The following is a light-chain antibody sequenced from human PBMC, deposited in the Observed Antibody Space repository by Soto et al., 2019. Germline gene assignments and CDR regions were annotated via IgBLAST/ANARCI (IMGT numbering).Light chain of an antibody. Sequence: DIQMTQSPSSLSASVGERVTITCRASQSIDKYLNWYQHKPGKAPYLLIYAASHLRSGVPTRFSGSGTGTSFTLTISSLQYEDLATYYCQQGYSSPGTLGRGTKVELK. CDR3: QQGYSSPGT. J-gene: IGKJ1*01. V-gene: IGKV1-39*01. CDR1: QSIDKY. CDR2: AAS.